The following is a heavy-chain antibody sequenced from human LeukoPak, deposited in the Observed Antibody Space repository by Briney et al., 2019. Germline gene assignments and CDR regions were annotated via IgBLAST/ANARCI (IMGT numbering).Heavy chain of an antibody. Sequence: GGSLRLSCAASGFTFRDYWMYWVRQVPGKGLVWVSHISSDGSTANYADSVKGRFTISRDNAKNTVSLQMNSLRAEDTAVYYCTGAGGGLDHWGLGTLVGVSS. V-gene: IGHV3-74*01. CDR1: GFTFRDYW. CDR2: ISSDGSTA. CDR3: TGAGGGLDH. D-gene: IGHD1-26*01. J-gene: IGHJ5*02.